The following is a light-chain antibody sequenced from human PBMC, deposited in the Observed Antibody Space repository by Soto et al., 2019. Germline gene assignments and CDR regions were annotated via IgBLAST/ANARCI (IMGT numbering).Light chain of an antibody. Sequence: DIQMTQSPSSVSASVGDRVTITCRASQGISRWLAWYQQKPGKDPKLLIYAATSLQSGVPSWFSGSGSGTASFLIIISLLPEDFASFYCRQANSFPITFGQGTRLEIK. CDR2: AAT. V-gene: IGKV1-12*01. CDR1: QGISRW. J-gene: IGKJ5*01. CDR3: RQANSFPIT.